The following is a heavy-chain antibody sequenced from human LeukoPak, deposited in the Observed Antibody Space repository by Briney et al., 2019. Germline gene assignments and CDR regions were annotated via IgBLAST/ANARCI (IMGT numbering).Heavy chain of an antibody. CDR1: GGSISSGGYY. D-gene: IGHD4-23*01. Sequence: SETLSLTCTVSGGSISSGGYYWSWIRQHPGKGLEWIGYIYYSGSTYYNPSLESRVTISVDTSKNQFFLKLSSVTAADTAVYYCARYGGNSVGNYFDYWGQGTLVTVSS. J-gene: IGHJ4*02. CDR2: IYYSGST. V-gene: IGHV4-31*03. CDR3: ARYGGNSVGNYFDY.